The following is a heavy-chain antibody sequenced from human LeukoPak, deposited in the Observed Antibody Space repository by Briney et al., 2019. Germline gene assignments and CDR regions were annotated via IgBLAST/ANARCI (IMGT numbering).Heavy chain of an antibody. CDR3: VRGGPSTWS. CDR1: GFTFSSYN. Sequence: PGGSLRLSCAASGFTFSSYNMNWVRQAPGKGLEWVSRINDDGSDTVYADSVKGRFTISRDDAKNMLFLQMNSLRGEDTAVYHCVRGGPSTWSWGQGTLVTVSS. V-gene: IGHV3-74*01. CDR2: INDDGSDT. D-gene: IGHD2-15*01. J-gene: IGHJ5*02.